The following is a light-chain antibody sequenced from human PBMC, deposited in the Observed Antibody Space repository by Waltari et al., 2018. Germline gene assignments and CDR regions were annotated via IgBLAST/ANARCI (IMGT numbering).Light chain of an antibody. CDR3: QQSYSTWWT. CDR2: AAS. CDR1: QSISSY. J-gene: IGKJ2*02. Sequence: DIQMTQSPSSLSASVGDRVTITCRASQSISSYLNWYQQKPGKAPKLLIYAASSLQSGVPSRFSGSGSGTDFTLTISSLQPEDFATYYCQQSYSTWWTFGQGTKLEIK. V-gene: IGKV1-39*01.